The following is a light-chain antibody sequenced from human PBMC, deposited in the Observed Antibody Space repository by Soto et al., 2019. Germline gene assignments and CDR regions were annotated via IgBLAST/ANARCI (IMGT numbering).Light chain of an antibody. CDR1: SSDVGGYNY. CDR2: DVS. Sequence: QSALTQPASVSGSPGQSITISCTGTSSDVGGYNYVSWYQQHPGKAPKLMIYDVSNRTSGVSNRFSGSKSGNTASLTISGLQAEDEADYYCSSYTSSSTHNYVFGTGTKVTVL. J-gene: IGLJ1*01. CDR3: SSYTSSSTHNYV. V-gene: IGLV2-14*01.